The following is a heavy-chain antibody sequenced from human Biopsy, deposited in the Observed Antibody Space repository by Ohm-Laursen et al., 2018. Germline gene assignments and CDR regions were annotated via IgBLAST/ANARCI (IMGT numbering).Heavy chain of an antibody. V-gene: IGHV1-2*02. CDR2: INPNSGGT. CDR1: GYTFTDYY. Sequence: ASVKVSCKASGYTFTDYYIHWVRQAPGQGLEWMGWINPNSGGTNYAQNFRGRVTMTRDTSVSTAYMELSRLRSDDTAVYYCATITRGATRFPFDYWGQGTLVTVSS. J-gene: IGHJ4*02. CDR3: ATITRGATRFPFDY. D-gene: IGHD1-26*01.